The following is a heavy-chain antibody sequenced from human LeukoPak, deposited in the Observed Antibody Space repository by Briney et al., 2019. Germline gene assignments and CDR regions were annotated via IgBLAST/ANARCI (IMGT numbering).Heavy chain of an antibody. CDR1: GGSISSYD. D-gene: IGHD6-19*01. J-gene: IGHJ4*02. CDR3: ARHGSSGWPLFDY. V-gene: IGHV4-59*08. CDR2: IYYSGST. Sequence: PSETLSLTCTVSGGSISSYDWSWIRQPPGKGLEWIGYIYYSGSTNYNPSLKSRVTISVDTSKNQFSLKLSSVTAADTAVYYCARHGSSGWPLFDYWGQGTLVTVSS.